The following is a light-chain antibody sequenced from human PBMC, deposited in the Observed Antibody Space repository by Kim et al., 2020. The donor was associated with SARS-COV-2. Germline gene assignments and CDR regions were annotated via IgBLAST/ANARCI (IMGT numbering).Light chain of an antibody. J-gene: IGLJ2*01. CDR2: DVS. V-gene: IGLV2-11*01. Sequence: QSALTQPRSVSGYPGQSVTISCTGTSSDVGGYNYVSWYQHHPGKAPKLIIYDVSKRPSGVPESFSGSKTGNTDSLTISGLQAEDEADYYCCSYAGSYTLVFGGGTQLTVL. CDR3: CSYAGSYTLV. CDR1: SSDVGGYNY.